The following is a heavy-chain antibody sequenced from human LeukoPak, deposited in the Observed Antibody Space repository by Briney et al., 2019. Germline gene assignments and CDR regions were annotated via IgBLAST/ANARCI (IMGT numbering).Heavy chain of an antibody. CDR2: IYTSGST. J-gene: IGHJ5*02. D-gene: IGHD3-10*01. V-gene: IGHV4-61*02. CDR1: GGSISSGSYY. Sequence: SQTLSLTCTVSGGSISSGSYYWGWIRQPAGKGLEWIGRIYTSGSTNYNPSLKSRVTISVDTSKNQFSLKLSSVTAADTAVYYCARGSRGAMETWGQGTLVTVSS. CDR3: ARGSRGAMET.